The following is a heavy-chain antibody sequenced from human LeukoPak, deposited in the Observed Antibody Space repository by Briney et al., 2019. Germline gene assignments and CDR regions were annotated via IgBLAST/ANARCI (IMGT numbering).Heavy chain of an antibody. Sequence: SQTLSLTCAISGDSVSINSAAWNWIRQSPSRGLEWLGRTYQRSKWYNDYAVSVRSRITINPDISKNQFSLQLNSVTPEDTAVYYCARSPSPYSSGWYFDYWGQGTLVTVSS. V-gene: IGHV6-1*01. D-gene: IGHD6-19*01. J-gene: IGHJ4*02. CDR3: ARSPSPYSSGWYFDY. CDR2: TYQRSKWYN. CDR1: GDSVSINSAA.